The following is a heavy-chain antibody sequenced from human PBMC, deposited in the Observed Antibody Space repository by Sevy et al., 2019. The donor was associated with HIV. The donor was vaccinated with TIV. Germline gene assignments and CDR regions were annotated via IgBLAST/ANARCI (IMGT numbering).Heavy chain of an antibody. CDR2: INHSGST. V-gene: IGHV4-34*01. Sequence: SETLSLTCAVYGGSFSGYYWSWIRQPPGKGLEWIGEINHSGSTNYNPSLKSRVTISVDTSKNQFSLKLSSVTAADAAVYYCARGRLGMGATTRWFDPWGQGTLVTVSS. J-gene: IGHJ5*02. D-gene: IGHD1-26*01. CDR3: ARGRLGMGATTRWFDP. CDR1: GGSFSGYY.